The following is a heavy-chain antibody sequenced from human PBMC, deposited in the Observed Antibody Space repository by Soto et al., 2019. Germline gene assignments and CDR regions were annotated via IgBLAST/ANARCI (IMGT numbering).Heavy chain of an antibody. CDR2: INHSGST. J-gene: IGHJ4*02. Sequence: SETLSLTCAVYGGSFSVYYWSWIRQPPGKGLEWIGEINHSGSTNYNPSLKSRVTISVDTSKNQFSLKLSSVTAADTAVYYCARGLGKVDYWGQGTLVTVSS. V-gene: IGHV4-34*01. CDR3: ARGLGKVDY. CDR1: GGSFSVYY.